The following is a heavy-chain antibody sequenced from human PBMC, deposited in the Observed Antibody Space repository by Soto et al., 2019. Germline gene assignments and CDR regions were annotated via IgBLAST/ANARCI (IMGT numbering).Heavy chain of an antibody. Sequence: QVQLVQSVAEVKKPGSSVKVSCKASGGTFSSYAISWVRQAPGQGLEWMGGIIPIFGTANYAQKFQGRVTITADESTSTAYMELSSLRSEDTAVYYCARDRDTIFGASLYYYGMDVWGQGTTVTVSS. V-gene: IGHV1-69*01. CDR2: IIPIFGTA. D-gene: IGHD3-3*01. CDR1: GGTFSSYA. CDR3: ARDRDTIFGASLYYYGMDV. J-gene: IGHJ6*02.